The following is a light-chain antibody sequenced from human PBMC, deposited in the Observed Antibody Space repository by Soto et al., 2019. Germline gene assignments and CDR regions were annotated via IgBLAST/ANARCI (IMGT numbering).Light chain of an antibody. V-gene: IGKV1-39*01. CDR1: QSIISY. J-gene: IGKJ1*01. CDR3: QHSYNIPQP. Sequence: DIHLTQSPYSLSASVGDRVTITCRASQSIISYLHWYQQKPGRAPKLLIYAASNLQSGVPSRFSGSGSGTDFTLTITSLQPEDFANYYCQHSYNIPQPFGQGTKVAIK. CDR2: AAS.